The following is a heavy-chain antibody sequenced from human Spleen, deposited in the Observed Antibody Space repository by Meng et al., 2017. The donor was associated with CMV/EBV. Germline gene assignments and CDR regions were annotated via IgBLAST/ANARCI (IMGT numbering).Heavy chain of an antibody. J-gene: IGHJ4*02. CDR2: MYYSGST. CDR1: GGSIDNGGYY. CDR3: AKMRGYYTSFDQ. V-gene: IGHV4-31*03. Sequence: CTVSGGSIDNGGYYWSWIRQHPGKGLEWIGYMYYSGSTYYNPSLKSRVTISVDTSKTQLSLKLSSVTAADTAVYFCAKMRGYYTSFDQWGQGTLVTVSS. D-gene: IGHD3-3*01.